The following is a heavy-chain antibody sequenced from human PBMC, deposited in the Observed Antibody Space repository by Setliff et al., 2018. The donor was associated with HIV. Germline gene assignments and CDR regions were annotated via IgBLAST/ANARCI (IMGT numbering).Heavy chain of an antibody. Sequence: GGSLXXXCAASGFSFRTYWRSWVRQAPGKGLEWVANMKYDGTEIYYVDAVKGRFTISRDNAKKSVFLHMNSLRGEDTAVYYCVREGEYFDTIGHYLVRRFFDLWGQGTMVTVSS. D-gene: IGHD3-9*01. CDR1: GFSFRTYW. V-gene: IGHV3-7*01. CDR2: MKYDGTEI. CDR3: VREGEYFDTIGHYLVRRFFDL. J-gene: IGHJ3*01.